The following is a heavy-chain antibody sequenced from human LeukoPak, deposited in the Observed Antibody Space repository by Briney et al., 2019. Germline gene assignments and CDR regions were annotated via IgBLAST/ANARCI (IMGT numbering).Heavy chain of an antibody. CDR2: IWYDGSNK. D-gene: IGHD3-22*01. J-gene: IGHJ6*02. CDR1: GFTFSSYG. Sequence: PGGSLRLSCAASGFTFSSYGMHWVRQAPGKGLEWVAVIWYDGSNKYYADSVKGRFTTSRDNSKNTLYLQMNSLRAEDTAVYYCARDAGRVYYDSNGLLSSDVWGQGTTVTVSS. V-gene: IGHV3-33*01. CDR3: ARDAGRVYYDSNGLLSSDV.